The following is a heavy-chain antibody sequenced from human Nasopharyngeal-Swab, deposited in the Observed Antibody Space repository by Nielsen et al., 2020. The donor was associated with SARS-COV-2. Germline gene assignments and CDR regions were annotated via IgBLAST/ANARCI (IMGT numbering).Heavy chain of an antibody. D-gene: IGHD3-3*01. CDR2: INHSGST. J-gene: IGHJ6*03. CDR3: ARAIFGVVNIFNYYYMDV. Sequence: RQAPGKGLEWIGEINHSGSTNYNPSLKSRVTISVDTSKNQFSLKLSSVTAADTAVYYCARAIFGVVNIFNYYYMDVWGKGTTVTVSS. V-gene: IGHV4-34*01.